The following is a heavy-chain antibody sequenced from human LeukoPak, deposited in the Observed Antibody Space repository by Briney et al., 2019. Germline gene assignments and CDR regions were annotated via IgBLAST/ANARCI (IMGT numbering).Heavy chain of an antibody. D-gene: IGHD6-19*01. Sequence: PSETLSLTCTVPGGSISSYYWGWIRQPPGKGLEWIGYIYYSGSTNYNPSLKSRVTISVDTSKNQFSLKLNSVTAADTAVYYCARFRIEVAGKRYFDSWGHGTLVTVSS. V-gene: IGHV4-59*01. CDR3: ARFRIEVAGKRYFDS. J-gene: IGHJ4*01. CDR2: IYYSGST. CDR1: GGSISSYY.